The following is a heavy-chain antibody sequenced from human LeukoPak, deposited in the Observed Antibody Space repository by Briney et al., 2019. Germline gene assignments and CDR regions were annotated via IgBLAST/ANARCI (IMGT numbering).Heavy chain of an antibody. CDR2: ISSSSSYI. CDR1: GFTFSSYG. CDR3: ARDLILADNGGSSAHDY. Sequence: PGGSLRLSCAASGFTFSSYGMHWVRQAPGKGLEWVSSISSSSSYIYYADSVKGRFTISRDNAKNSLYLQMSGLRAEDTAVYYCARDLILADNGGSSAHDYWGQGTLVTVSS. D-gene: IGHD2-15*01. J-gene: IGHJ4*02. V-gene: IGHV3-21*01.